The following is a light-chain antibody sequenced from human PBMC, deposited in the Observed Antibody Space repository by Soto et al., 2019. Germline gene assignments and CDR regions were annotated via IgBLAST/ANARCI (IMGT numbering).Light chain of an antibody. CDR2: AAS. J-gene: IGKJ3*01. V-gene: IGKV1-39*01. CDR3: QQSYSTLIFT. Sequence: DIQMTQSPSSLSASVGDRVTITCRASQSISSYLNWYQQKPGKAPKLLIYAASSLQSGVPSRFSGSPSGTAFALTITSLQPEAFATSYSQQSYSTLIFTFGPRTKVHIK. CDR1: QSISSY.